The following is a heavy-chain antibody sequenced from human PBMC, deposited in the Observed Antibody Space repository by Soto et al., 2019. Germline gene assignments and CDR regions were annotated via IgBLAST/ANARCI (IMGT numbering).Heavy chain of an antibody. CDR1: GYTFSSFD. CDR2: ISAYNGNT. CDR3: ARGPAQSDSSGWSRLYYYGMDV. J-gene: IGHJ6*02. Sequence: ASVKVSCKASGYTFSSFDIFWVRQAPGQGLEWMGWISAYNGNTNYAQKLQGRVTMATDTSTSTAYMELRSLRSDDTAVYYCARGPAQSDSSGWSRLYYYGMDVWGQGTTVTVSS. V-gene: IGHV1-18*04. D-gene: IGHD6-19*01.